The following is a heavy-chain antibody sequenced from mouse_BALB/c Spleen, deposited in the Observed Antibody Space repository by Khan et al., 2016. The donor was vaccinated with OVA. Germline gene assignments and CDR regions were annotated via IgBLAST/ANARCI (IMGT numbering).Heavy chain of an antibody. Sequence: QMQLEESGPGLVAPSQSLSITCTVSGFSLTNYGVHWVRQPPREGLEWLGVIWAGGSTNYNSALMSRLSISKDNSTSQVFLKMNSLQTNDTAMYYCARPYYGSAWFAYWGQGTLVTVSA. CDR1: GFSLTNYG. CDR3: ARPYYGSAWFAY. D-gene: IGHD1-1*01. J-gene: IGHJ3*01. V-gene: IGHV2-9*02. CDR2: IWAGGST.